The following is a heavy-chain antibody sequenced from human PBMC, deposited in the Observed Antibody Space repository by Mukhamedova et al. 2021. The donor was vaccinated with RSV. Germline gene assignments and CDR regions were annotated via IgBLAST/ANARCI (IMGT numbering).Heavy chain of an antibody. CDR1: SYY. CDR2: IYYSGST. V-gene: IGHV4-39*01. Sequence: SYYWGWIRQPPGKGLEWIGNIYYSGSTYYNPSLRSRVTISVDTSKTQFSLNLSPMTAADTAVYYCATQYYYGSENLLFNWFDP. CDR3: ATQYYYGSENLLFNWFDP. J-gene: IGHJ5*02. D-gene: IGHD3-10*01.